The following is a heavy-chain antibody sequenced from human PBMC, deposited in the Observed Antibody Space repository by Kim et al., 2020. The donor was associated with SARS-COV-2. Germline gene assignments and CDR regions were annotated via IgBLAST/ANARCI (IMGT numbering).Heavy chain of an antibody. CDR1: GFTFSSYG. CDR2: ISYDGSNK. CDR3: AKDFAQVAGFITIFGVVIIGSGMDV. V-gene: IGHV3-30*18. Sequence: GGSLRLSCAASGFTFSSYGMHWVRQAPGKGLEWVAVISYDGSNKYYADSVKGRFTISRDNSKTTLYLQMNSLRAEDTAVYYCAKDFAQVAGFITIFGVVIIGSGMDVWGQGTTVTVSS. J-gene: IGHJ6*02. D-gene: IGHD3-3*01.